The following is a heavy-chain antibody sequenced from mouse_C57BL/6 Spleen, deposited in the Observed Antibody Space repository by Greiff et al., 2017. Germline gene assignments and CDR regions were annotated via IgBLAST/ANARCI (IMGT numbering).Heavy chain of an antibody. D-gene: IGHD1-1*01. CDR1: GYTFTDYY. J-gene: IGHJ2*01. Sequence: VQLQQSGPELVKPGASVKISCKASGYTFTDYYMNWVKQSHGKSLEWIGDINPNNGGTSYNQKFKGKATLTVDKSSSTAYMERRSLTSEDSAVYYCARRRYYGVFDYWGQGTTLTVSS. CDR3: ARRRYYGVFDY. V-gene: IGHV1-26*01. CDR2: INPNNGGT.